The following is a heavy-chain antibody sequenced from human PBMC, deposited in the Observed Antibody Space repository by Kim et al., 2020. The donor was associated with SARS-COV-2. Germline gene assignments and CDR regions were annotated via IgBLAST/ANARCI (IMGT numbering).Heavy chain of an antibody. D-gene: IGHD2-2*01. V-gene: IGHV3-23*01. Sequence: GGSLRLSCAASGFTFSSYAMSWVRQAPGKGLEWVSAISGSGGSTYYADSVKGRFTISRDNSKNTLYLQMNSLRAEDTAVYYCAKIPLIYCSSTSCKRGPLSSWGQGTLVTASS. CDR2: ISGSGGST. CDR1: GFTFSSYA. J-gene: IGHJ5*02. CDR3: AKIPLIYCSSTSCKRGPLSS.